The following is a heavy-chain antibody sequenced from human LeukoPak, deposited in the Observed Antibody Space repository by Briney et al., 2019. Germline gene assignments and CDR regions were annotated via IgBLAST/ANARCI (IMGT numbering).Heavy chain of an antibody. D-gene: IGHD6-6*01. CDR2: IYYSGST. CDR1: GGSISSSSYY. CDR3: ASRPRKGAFDI. V-gene: IGHV4-39*01. Sequence: SETLSLTCTVSGGSISSSSYYWGWIRQPPGKGLEWIGSIYYSGSTYYNPSLKSRVTISVDTSKNQFSLKLSSVTAADTAVYYCASRPRKGAFDIWGQGTMVTVSS. J-gene: IGHJ3*02.